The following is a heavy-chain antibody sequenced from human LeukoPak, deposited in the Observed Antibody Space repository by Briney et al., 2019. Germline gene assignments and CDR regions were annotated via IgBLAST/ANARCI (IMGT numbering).Heavy chain of an antibody. Sequence: GASVKVSCKVSGYTLTELSMHWVRQAPGKGLEWMGGFDPEDGETIYAQKFQGRVTMTTDTSTSTAYMELRSLRSDDTAVYYCARAKKGYDSSGYYYVNDYWGQGTLVTVPS. CDR3: ARAKKGYDSSGYYYVNDY. CDR1: GYTLTELS. D-gene: IGHD3-22*01. V-gene: IGHV1-24*01. CDR2: FDPEDGET. J-gene: IGHJ4*02.